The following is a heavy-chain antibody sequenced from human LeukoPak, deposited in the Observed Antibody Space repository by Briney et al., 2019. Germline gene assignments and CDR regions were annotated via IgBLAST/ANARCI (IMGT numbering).Heavy chain of an antibody. CDR2: INSDGSGT. CDR1: GFTFSSYW. CDR3: APNYGSGSSLDY. V-gene: IGHV3-74*01. Sequence: GGSLRLSCAASGFTFSSYWMHWVRQAPGKGLVWVSRINSDGSGTSYADSVKGRFTISRDNAKNTLYLQMNSLRAEDTAVYYCAPNYGSGSSLDYWGQGTLVTVSS. J-gene: IGHJ4*02. D-gene: IGHD3-10*01.